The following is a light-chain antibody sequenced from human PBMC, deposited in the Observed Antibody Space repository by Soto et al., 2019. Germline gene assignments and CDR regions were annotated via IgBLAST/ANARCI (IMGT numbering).Light chain of an antibody. V-gene: IGLV2-8*01. CDR2: EVS. Sequence: QSALTQPPSASGSPGQSVTISCTGTSSDIGTYDYVSWYQHLPDKAPKLIIYEVSKRPSGVPDRFSGSKSGNTASLTISGLQAEDEAEYYCSSYTGSSTLYVFGTGTKVTVL. CDR1: SSDIGTYDY. J-gene: IGLJ1*01. CDR3: SSYTGSSTLYV.